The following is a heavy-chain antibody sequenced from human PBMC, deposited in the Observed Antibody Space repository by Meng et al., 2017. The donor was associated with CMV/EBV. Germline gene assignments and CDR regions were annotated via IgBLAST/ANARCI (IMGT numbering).Heavy chain of an antibody. J-gene: IGHJ4*02. CDR1: GGTFSSYD. CDR3: ARTRTGDQVHYFDY. Sequence: ASGGTFSSYDISWVRQATGQGLEWMGGINPILGITDYAQKFQGRVTMTADKSTSTAYMELSSLRSEDTAVYYCARTRTGDQVHYFDYWGQGTLVTVSS. D-gene: IGHD7-27*01. V-gene: IGHV1-69*10. CDR2: INPILGIT.